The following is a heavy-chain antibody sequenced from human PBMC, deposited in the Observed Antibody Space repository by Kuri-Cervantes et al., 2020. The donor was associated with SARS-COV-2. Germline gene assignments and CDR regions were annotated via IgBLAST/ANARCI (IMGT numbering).Heavy chain of an antibody. V-gene: IGHV3-49*04. CDR2: IRSKAYGGTT. J-gene: IGHJ6*02. D-gene: IGHD2-15*01. Sequence: GGSLRLSCTASGFTFGDYAMSWVRQAPGKGLEWVGFIRSKAYGGTTEYAASVKGRLTISRDDSKSIAYLQMNSLKAEDTAVYYCTRVVEAYYYYYGMDVWGQGTTVTVSS. CDR3: TRVVEAYYYYYGMDV. CDR1: GFTFGDYA.